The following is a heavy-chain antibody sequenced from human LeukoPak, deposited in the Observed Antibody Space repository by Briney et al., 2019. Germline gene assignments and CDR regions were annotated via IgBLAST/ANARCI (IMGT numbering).Heavy chain of an antibody. D-gene: IGHD3-9*01. Sequence: GGSLRLSCADSGFTVSSNYMRWVRQAPGKGLEWVSYIYSGGSKTYDASAKARCTTSRKNSKTTPMVQMKSRRGEDPAVYYCGRDRLHYDSLTGYPADWGQGTLVTVSS. CDR3: GRDRLHYDSLTGYPAD. CDR1: GFTVSSNY. J-gene: IGHJ4*02. CDR2: IYSGGSK. V-gene: IGHV3-66*01.